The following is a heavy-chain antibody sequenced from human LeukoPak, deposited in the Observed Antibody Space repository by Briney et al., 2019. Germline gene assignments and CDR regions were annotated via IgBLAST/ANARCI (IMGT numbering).Heavy chain of an antibody. D-gene: IGHD3-3*01. J-gene: IGHJ3*02. CDR2: ISGSGGST. V-gene: IGHV3-23*01. Sequence: GGSLRLSCAASGFTFSSYAMSWVRQAPGKGLEWVSAISGSGGSTYYADSVKGRFTISRDNSKNTLYLQMNSLRAEDTAVYYCASSITIFGVVHTDAFDIWGQGTMVTVSS. CDR1: GFTFSSYA. CDR3: ASSITIFGVVHTDAFDI.